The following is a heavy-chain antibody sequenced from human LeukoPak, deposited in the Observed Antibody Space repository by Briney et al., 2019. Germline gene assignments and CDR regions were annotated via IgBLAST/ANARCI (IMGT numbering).Heavy chain of an antibody. J-gene: IGHJ4*02. V-gene: IGHV3-33*08. D-gene: IGHD2-21*01. CDR2: IWYGGSNK. Sequence: PGGSLRLSCAASGFTFSSYGMHWVRQAPGKGLEWVAVIWYGGSNKYYADSVKGRFTISRDNSKNTLYLQMNSLRAEDTAVYYCARGRHIVSYFDYWGQGTLVTVSS. CDR3: ARGRHIVSYFDY. CDR1: GFTFSSYG.